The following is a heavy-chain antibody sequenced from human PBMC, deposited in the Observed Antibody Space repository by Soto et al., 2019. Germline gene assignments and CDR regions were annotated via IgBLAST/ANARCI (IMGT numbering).Heavy chain of an antibody. CDR2: IWYDGSNK. D-gene: IGHD4-4*01. CDR3: ARDRETYPMASLQDS. Sequence: QVQLVESGGGVVQPGRSLRLSCAASGFIYSTYAMHWVRQAPGKGLECVALIWYDGSNKYYAESVKGRFTISRDNSQNTLYLQLDSLRAEDTAIYYCARDRETYPMASLQDSWGQGTLVTVSS. V-gene: IGHV3-33*01. CDR1: GFIYSTYA. J-gene: IGHJ4*02.